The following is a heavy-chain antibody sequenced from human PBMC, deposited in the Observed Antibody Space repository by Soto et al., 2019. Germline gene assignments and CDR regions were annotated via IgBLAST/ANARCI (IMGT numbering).Heavy chain of an antibody. CDR1: GYTFTSYY. CDR3: ARTPDATAAAGRDYFDY. J-gene: IGHJ4*02. D-gene: IGHD6-13*01. Sequence: ASVKVSCKASGYTFTSYYMHWVRQAPGQGLEWMGIINPSGGSTGYAQKFQGRVTMTRDTSTSTVYMELSSLRSEDTAVYYCARTPDATAAAGRDYFDYWGQGTLVTVSS. V-gene: IGHV1-46*01. CDR2: INPSGGST.